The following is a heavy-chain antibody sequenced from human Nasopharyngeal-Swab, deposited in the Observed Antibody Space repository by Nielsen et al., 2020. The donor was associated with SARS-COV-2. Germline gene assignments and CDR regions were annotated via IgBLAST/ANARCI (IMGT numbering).Heavy chain of an antibody. CDR1: GGSISSAGYS. CDR3: AKEGATGWFDP. Sequence: GSLRLSCAVSGGSISSAGYSWSWFRQPPGKGLEWIGYISHNSGTSYNPSLKSRVTMFMDTSKNQFSLRLRSVTAADTAVYYCAKEGATGWFDPWGQGTLVTVSS. J-gene: IGHJ5*02. CDR2: ISHNSGT. V-gene: IGHV4-61*08.